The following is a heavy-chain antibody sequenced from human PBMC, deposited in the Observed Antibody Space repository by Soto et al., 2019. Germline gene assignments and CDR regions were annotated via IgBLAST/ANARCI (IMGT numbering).Heavy chain of an antibody. CDR2: INSDGSRT. D-gene: IGHD2-15*01. CDR3: GRVLRGSCNWIDP. CDR1: GFTFSSYW. V-gene: IGHV3-74*01. J-gene: IGHJ5*02. Sequence: EVQLVESGGGLVQPGESLRLSCAASGFTFSSYWMHWVRQAPGKGLVWVSRINSDGSRTNYADSVKGRFTVSRDNAKNTQYLQMNSLRAEDTAVEYCGRVLRGSCNWIDPWGEGTLGTVSS.